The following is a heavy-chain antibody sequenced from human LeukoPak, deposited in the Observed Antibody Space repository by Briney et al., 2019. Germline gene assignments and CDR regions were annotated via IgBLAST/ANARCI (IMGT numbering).Heavy chain of an antibody. CDR1: GGSFSGYY. Sequence: SETLSLTCAVYGGSFSGYYWSWIRQPPGKGLEWIGEINHSGSTNYNPSLKSRVTISVDTSKNQFSLKLSSVTAADTAAYYCARGLPYDILTGSTLFDYWGQGTLVTVSS. V-gene: IGHV4-34*01. CDR3: ARGLPYDILTGSTLFDY. CDR2: INHSGST. D-gene: IGHD3-9*01. J-gene: IGHJ4*02.